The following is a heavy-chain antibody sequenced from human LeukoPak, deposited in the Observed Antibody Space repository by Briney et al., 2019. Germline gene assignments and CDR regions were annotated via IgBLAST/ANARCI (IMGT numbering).Heavy chain of an antibody. CDR3: ARGMVLVSTPFDH. D-gene: IGHD2/OR15-2a*01. V-gene: IGHV4-59*01. Sequence: SETLSFTCTVSGASLSNYYWTWIRQPPGKGLEWIGYIYNSGSTNYDPSLKSRVTISMDMSKKQFSLKLTSVTAADTAVYYCARGMVLVSTPFDHWGQGTLVTVSS. CDR1: GASLSNYY. CDR2: IYNSGST. J-gene: IGHJ4*02.